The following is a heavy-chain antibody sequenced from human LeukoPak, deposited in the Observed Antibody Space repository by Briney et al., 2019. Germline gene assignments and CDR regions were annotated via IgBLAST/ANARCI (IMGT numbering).Heavy chain of an antibody. D-gene: IGHD6-13*01. Sequence: PSETLSLTCTVSGGSISSSSYYWGWIRQPPGKGLEWIGSIYYSGSTYYNPSLKSRVTISVDTSKNQFSLKLSSVTAADTAVYYCARAVGYSSSWAREFDYWGQGTLVTVSS. V-gene: IGHV4-39*07. CDR2: IYYSGST. J-gene: IGHJ4*02. CDR1: GGSISSSSYY. CDR3: ARAVGYSSSWAREFDY.